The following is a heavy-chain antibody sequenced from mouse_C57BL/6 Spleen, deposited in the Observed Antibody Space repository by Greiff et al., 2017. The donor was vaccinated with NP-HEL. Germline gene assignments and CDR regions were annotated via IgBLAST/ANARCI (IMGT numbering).Heavy chain of an antibody. CDR2: IDPSDSYT. Sequence: VQLQQPGAELVMPGASVKLSCKASGYTFTSYWMHWVKQRPGQGLEWIGEIDPSDSYTNYNQKFKGKSTLTVDKSSSTAYMQLSSLTSEDSAVYYCARRVPYYSNPYWYFDVWGTGTTVTVSS. J-gene: IGHJ1*03. V-gene: IGHV1-69*01. D-gene: IGHD2-5*01. CDR3: ARRVPYYSNPYWYFDV. CDR1: GYTFTSYW.